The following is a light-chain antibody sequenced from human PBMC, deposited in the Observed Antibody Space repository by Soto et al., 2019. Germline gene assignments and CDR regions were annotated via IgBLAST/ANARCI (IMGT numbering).Light chain of an antibody. CDR2: AAS. CDR3: QQTYGTPRS. J-gene: IGKJ1*01. Sequence: DIQMTQSPSSLSASVGDRVTITCRASQSINKYLNWYQQKPGKAPELLIYAASTLQSGIPSRFSGSGSGTDFTLTIGSLQPEDFAHYYCQQTYGTPRSFGQGTKVEIK. CDR1: QSINKY. V-gene: IGKV1-39*01.